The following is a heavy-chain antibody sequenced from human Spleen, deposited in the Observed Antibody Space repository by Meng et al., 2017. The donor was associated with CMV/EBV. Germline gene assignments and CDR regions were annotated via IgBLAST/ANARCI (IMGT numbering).Heavy chain of an antibody. CDR1: GFTFSSYD. V-gene: IGHV3-13*01. CDR3: ARGRFWSGGRDAFHI. Sequence: GGSLRLSCAASGFTFSSYDMHWVRQATGKGLEWVSAIGTAGDTYYPGSVKGRFTISRENAKNSLYLQMNSLRAGDTAVYYCARGRFWSGGRDAFHIWGQGTMVTVSS. CDR2: IGTAGDT. J-gene: IGHJ3*02. D-gene: IGHD3-3*01.